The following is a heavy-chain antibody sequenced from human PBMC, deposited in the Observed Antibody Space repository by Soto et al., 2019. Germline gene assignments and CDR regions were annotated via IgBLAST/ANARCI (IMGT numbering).Heavy chain of an antibody. V-gene: IGHV1-18*01. D-gene: IGHD3-22*01. Sequence: GSVKVSCKASGYTFTSYGISWVRQAPGQGLEWMGWISAYNGNTNYAQKLQGRVTMTTDTSTSTAYMELRSLRSDDTAVYYCARDPRAYDSSGYYYFDYWGQGTLVTVSS. CDR1: GYTFTSYG. J-gene: IGHJ4*02. CDR3: ARDPRAYDSSGYYYFDY. CDR2: ISAYNGNT.